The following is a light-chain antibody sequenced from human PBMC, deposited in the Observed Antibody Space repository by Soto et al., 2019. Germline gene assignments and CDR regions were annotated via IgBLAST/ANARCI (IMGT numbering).Light chain of an antibody. V-gene: IGLV1-51*01. Sequence: QSVLTQPPSVSAAPGQKVTISCSGSSSNIGNNYVSWYQQLPGTVPKLLIYDNNKRPSGIPDRFSGSKSGTSATLGITGLQTGDEADYYCGTWDSSLSGGVFGGGTKLTVL. CDR2: DNN. CDR1: SSNIGNNY. J-gene: IGLJ3*02. CDR3: GTWDSSLSGGV.